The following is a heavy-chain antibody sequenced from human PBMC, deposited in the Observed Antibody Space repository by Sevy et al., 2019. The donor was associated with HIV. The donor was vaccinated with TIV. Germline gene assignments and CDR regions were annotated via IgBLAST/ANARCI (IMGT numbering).Heavy chain of an antibody. CDR2: ISHGGGTT. J-gene: IGHJ4*02. D-gene: IGHD2-2*01. CDR3: ARRYLPSAPPALDY. V-gene: IGHV3-23*01. CDR1: GFTFNNYV. Sequence: GGSLRLSCAASGFTFNNYVMNWVRRAPGKGLEWVSVISHGGGTTDYADSVKGRFTISRDDSKDTVYLEMNSLRAEDTAVYYCARRYLPSAPPALDYWGQGTLVTVSS.